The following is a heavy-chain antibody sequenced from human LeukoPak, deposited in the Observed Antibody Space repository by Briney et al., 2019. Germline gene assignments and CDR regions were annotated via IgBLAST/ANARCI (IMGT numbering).Heavy chain of an antibody. D-gene: IGHD6-13*01. CDR1: GFTFSSYA. V-gene: IGHV3-30*04. Sequence: GGSLRLSCAASGFTFSSYAMHWVRQAPGKGLEWVAVISYDGSNKYYADSVKGRFTISRDNSKNTLYLQMNSLRAEDTAVYFCARQLGSWYFFDYWGQGALVTVSS. CDR2: ISYDGSNK. J-gene: IGHJ4*02. CDR3: ARQLGSWYFFDY.